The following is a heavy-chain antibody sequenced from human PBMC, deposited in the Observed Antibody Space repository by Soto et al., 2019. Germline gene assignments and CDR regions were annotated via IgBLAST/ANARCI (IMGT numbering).Heavy chain of an antibody. V-gene: IGHV3-74*01. D-gene: IGHD3-10*01. J-gene: IGHJ4*02. CDR2: IKGDGIST. Sequence: EVQLVESGGGLVQSGGSLRLSCEASGFTFSSYWMHWVRQGPGKGLVWVSRIKGDGISTNYADSVKGRFTISRDNAKDTVFLQMNGLSADDTAVYYCARGAMGNYYNDYWGQGTLVTVSS. CDR3: ARGAMGNYYNDY. CDR1: GFTFSSYW.